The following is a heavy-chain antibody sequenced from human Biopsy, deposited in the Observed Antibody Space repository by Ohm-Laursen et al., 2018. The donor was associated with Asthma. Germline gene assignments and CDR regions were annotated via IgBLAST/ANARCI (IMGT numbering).Heavy chain of an antibody. CDR1: GFTFRSYA. CDR3: ARDVMEWYLPAFDF. CDR2: GGSYDVGGLK. V-gene: IGHV3-30-3*01. J-gene: IGHJ4*02. Sequence: SLRLSCAASGFTFRSYAMHWVRQAPGKGLEWVAAGGSYDVGGLKYYADSVNGLSTVTRDDSKNTLYLKMNSLRPDDTAVYYCARDVMEWYLPAFDFWGQGTLVTVSS. D-gene: IGHD3-3*01.